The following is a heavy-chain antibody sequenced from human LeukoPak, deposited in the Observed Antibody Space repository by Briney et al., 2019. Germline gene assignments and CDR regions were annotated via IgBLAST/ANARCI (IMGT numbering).Heavy chain of an antibody. V-gene: IGHV3-30*18. Sequence: GGSLRLSCAAPGFTFSSYGMHWVRQAPGKGLEWVAVISYDGSNKYYADSVKGRFTISRDNSKNTLYLQMNSLRAEDTAVYYCAKDSPLTGAGYYYYYYGMDVWGKGTTVTVSS. CDR3: AKDSPLTGAGYYYYYYGMDV. CDR2: ISYDGSNK. D-gene: IGHD1-14*01. J-gene: IGHJ6*04. CDR1: GFTFSSYG.